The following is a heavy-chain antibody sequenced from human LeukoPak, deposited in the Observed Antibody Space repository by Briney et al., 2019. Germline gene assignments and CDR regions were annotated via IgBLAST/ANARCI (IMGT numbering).Heavy chain of an antibody. J-gene: IGHJ6*03. CDR2: ISSSSSYI. Sequence: GGSLRLSCAASGFTFSSYGMHWVRQAPGKGLEWVSSISSSSSYIYYADSVKGRFTISRDNAKNSLYLQMNSLRAEDTAVYYCARRLGYCSGGSCSPDYYYYMDVWGKGTTVTVSS. CDR1: GFTFSSYG. CDR3: ARRLGYCSGGSCSPDYYYYMDV. D-gene: IGHD2-15*01. V-gene: IGHV3-21*01.